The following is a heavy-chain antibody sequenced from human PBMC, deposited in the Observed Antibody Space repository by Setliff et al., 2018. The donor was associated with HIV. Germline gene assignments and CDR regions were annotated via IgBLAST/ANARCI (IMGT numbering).Heavy chain of an antibody. V-gene: IGHV1-18*01. D-gene: IGHD5-12*01. CDR3: ARREGNDHYYYGMDV. J-gene: IGHJ6*02. Sequence: ASVKVSCKASGYTFTSYGISWVRQAPGQGLEWMGWISAYNGNTNYAQKLQGRVTMTTDTSTSTAYMELRSLRSEDTAVYYCARREGNDHYYYGMDVWGQGTTVTVSS. CDR1: GYTFTSYG. CDR2: ISAYNGNT.